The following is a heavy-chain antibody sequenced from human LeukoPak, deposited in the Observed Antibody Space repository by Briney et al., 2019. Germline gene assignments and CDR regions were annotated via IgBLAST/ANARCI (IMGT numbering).Heavy chain of an antibody. CDR1: GFTFSSYW. J-gene: IGHJ4*02. V-gene: IGHV3-7*01. Sequence: GGSLRLSCAASGFTFSSYWMSWVRQAPGEGLEWVANIKQDGSEKYYVASVKGRFTISRDNAKNSLYLQMNSLRAEDTAVYYCAKTQSRWYERNYYFDYWGQGTLVTVSS. CDR2: IKQDGSEK. D-gene: IGHD6-13*01. CDR3: AKTQSRWYERNYYFDY.